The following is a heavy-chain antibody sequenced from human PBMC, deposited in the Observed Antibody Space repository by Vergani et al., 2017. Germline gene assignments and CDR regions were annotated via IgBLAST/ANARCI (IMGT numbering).Heavy chain of an antibody. Sequence: QVQLQESGPGLVKPSQILSLTCTVSGGSISSGGYSWSWIRQHPGKGLEWIGYIYYSGRTYYNPSLKSRLTISVETSKKQFSLKLTSVTAADTAVDYCARDGGEYDKDALDVWGQGTKVTVTS. J-gene: IGHJ3*01. V-gene: IGHV4-31*03. CDR2: IYYSGRT. CDR1: GGSISSGGYS. D-gene: IGHD2-21*01. CDR3: ARDGGEYDKDALDV.